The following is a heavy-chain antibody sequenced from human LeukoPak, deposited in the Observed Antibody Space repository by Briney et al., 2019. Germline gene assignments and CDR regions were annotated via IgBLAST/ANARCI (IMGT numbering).Heavy chain of an antibody. V-gene: IGHV4-38-2*02. CDR2: IYHSGST. J-gene: IGHJ4*02. CDR1: GYSISSGYY. CDR3: ARSGLWYFDY. Sequence: SSETLSLTCTVSGYSISSGYYWGWIRQPPGKGLEWIGRIYHSGSTYYNPSLKRRVTISVETPKNQFSLKLSSVTAADTAVYYCARSGLWYFDYWGQGTLVTVSS. D-gene: IGHD3-10*01.